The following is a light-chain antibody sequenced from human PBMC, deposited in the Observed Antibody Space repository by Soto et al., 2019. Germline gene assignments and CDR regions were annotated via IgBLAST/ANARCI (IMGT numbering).Light chain of an antibody. CDR2: TGS. V-gene: IGKV1-12*01. CDR1: QAIDSW. CDR3: QQTLSFPPT. J-gene: IGKJ1*01. Sequence: QLTQSPSSVSASVGDRVTITCRASQAIDSWLAWYQQKPGEAPKLLIFTGSLLHSGVPPRFSGSGSGTDFTLTISSLQPEDFATYYCQQTLSFPPTFGQGTKVDIK.